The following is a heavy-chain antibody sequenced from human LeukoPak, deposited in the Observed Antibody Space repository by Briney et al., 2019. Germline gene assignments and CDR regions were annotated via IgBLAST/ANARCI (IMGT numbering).Heavy chain of an antibody. CDR1: GFTFSSYG. D-gene: IGHD6-19*01. J-gene: IGHJ4*02. V-gene: IGHV3-30*02. Sequence: QPGGSLRLSCAASGFTFSSYGMHWVRQAPGKGLEWVAVIWYDGSNKYYADSVKGRFTISRDNSKNTLYLQMNSLRAEDTAVYYCAKLSSGWATPFDYWGQGTLVTVSS. CDR3: AKLSSGWATPFDY. CDR2: IWYDGSNK.